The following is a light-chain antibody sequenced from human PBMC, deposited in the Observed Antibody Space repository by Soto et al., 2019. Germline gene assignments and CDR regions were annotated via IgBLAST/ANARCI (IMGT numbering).Light chain of an antibody. J-gene: IGKJ2*01. CDR2: AAS. CDR1: QSISSSY. V-gene: IGKV3-20*01. Sequence: IVLTQSPGTLSLSPGERATLSCRASQSISSSYLAWYQQKPGQAPKLLIYAASSRAIGIPDRFSGSGSGTDFTLTISRLDPEDFAVYFCQQYNNSTYTFGQGTKLEIK. CDR3: QQYNNSTYT.